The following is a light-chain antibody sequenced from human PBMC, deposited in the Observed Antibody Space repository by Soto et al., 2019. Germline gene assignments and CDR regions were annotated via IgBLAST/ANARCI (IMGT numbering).Light chain of an antibody. J-gene: IGKJ5*01. Sequence: EIVMTQSPATLSVSPGERATLSCRASQSVSSNLAWYQQKPGQAPRLLIYGASTRATGIPARFSGSGSGTEFTLTISSLQSEDFAVYYCQQYNNWPITSGQGTRLDIK. V-gene: IGKV3-15*01. CDR1: QSVSSN. CDR3: QQYNNWPIT. CDR2: GAS.